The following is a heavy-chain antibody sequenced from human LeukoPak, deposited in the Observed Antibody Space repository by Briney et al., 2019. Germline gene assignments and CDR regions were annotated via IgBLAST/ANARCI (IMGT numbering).Heavy chain of an antibody. CDR3: ATTYSYTSGGYDY. D-gene: IGHD5-18*01. CDR1: GGSISGSSYH. V-gene: IGHV4-39*01. CDR2: INYSGTT. Sequence: SETLSLTCTVSGGSISGSSYHWGWIRQSPGKGLEWIGGINYSGTTYYNPSLKSRVTISVDTSKNQFSLKVSSVTAADTAVYYCATTYSYTSGGYDYWGQGTLVTVSS. J-gene: IGHJ4*02.